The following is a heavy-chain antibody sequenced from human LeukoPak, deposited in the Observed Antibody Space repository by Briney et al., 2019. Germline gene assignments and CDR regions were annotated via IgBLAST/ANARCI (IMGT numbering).Heavy chain of an antibody. J-gene: IGHJ5*02. D-gene: IGHD2-8*01. CDR1: GYTFIDYY. Sequence: ASVKVSCKASGYTFIDYYIHWVRQAPGQGLEWMGWINPKTGGPKYAQKFQSRLTMTRDTSINTVYMELTRLTSDDTAVYYCARNQMAKNWFDPWGRGTLITVSS. V-gene: IGHV1-2*02. CDR3: ARNQMAKNWFDP. CDR2: INPKTGGP.